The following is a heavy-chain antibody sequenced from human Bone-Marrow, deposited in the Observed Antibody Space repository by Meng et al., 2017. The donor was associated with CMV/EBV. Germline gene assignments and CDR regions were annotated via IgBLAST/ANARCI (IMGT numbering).Heavy chain of an antibody. D-gene: IGHD4-17*01. CDR3: ASHRYGDYVDDY. CDR2: IYCSGST. CDR1: GGSISSSSYY. V-gene: IGHV4-39*07. Sequence: SETLSLTCTVSGGSISSSSYYWGWIRQPPGKGLEWIGSIYCSGSTYYNPSLKSRVTISVDTSKNQFSLKLSSVTAADTAVYYCASHRYGDYVDDYWGQGTLVTVSS. J-gene: IGHJ4*02.